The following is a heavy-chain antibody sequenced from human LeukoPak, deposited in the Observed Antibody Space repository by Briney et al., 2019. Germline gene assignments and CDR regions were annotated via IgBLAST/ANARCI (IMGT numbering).Heavy chain of an antibody. J-gene: IGHJ6*03. CDR1: GFSFRNYG. D-gene: IGHD2-2*01. CDR3: ARKDIVAVPAAYTSYYYYYYMDV. Sequence: GGSLRLSCAASGFSFRNYGMSWVRQAPGKGLEWVSALSGSGDTTYYGDSERGRFTISRDNSKNTLYLQMNSLRAEDTAVYYCARKDIVAVPAAYTSYYYYYYMDVWGKGTTVTISS. CDR2: LSGSGDTT. V-gene: IGHV3-23*01.